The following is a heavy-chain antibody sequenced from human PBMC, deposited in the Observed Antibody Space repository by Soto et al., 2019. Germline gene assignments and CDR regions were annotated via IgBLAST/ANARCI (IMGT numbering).Heavy chain of an antibody. D-gene: IGHD3-9*01. V-gene: IGHV3-11*01. J-gene: IGHJ4*02. CDR1: GFTFSDYY. CDR2: ISNGGTIM. Sequence: PGGSLRLSCAASGFTFSDYYMSWIRQAPGKGLEWVSYISNGGTIMYYADSVKGRFTISSDNARNSVYLQMNRLRVEDTAVYYCAKDQYYDILTGYYSPFDYWGQGTLVTVSS. CDR3: AKDQYYDILTGYYSPFDY.